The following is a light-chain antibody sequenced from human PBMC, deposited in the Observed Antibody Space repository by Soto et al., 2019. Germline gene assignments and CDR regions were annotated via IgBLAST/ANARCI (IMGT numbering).Light chain of an antibody. Sequence: DIQMTQSPSTLSGSVSDSVSITWRASQTISSWLAWYQQKPGKAPKILIYKASTLKSGVPSRFRGSGSGTEFTLTISRLQPDDFETYYCQHYNSYSEAFGQGTKVDI. CDR1: QTISSW. J-gene: IGKJ1*01. CDR3: QHYNSYSEA. CDR2: KAS. V-gene: IGKV1-5*03.